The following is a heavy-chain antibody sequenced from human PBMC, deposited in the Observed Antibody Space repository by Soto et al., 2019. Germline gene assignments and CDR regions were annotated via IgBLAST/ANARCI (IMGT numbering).Heavy chain of an antibody. Sequence: GGSLRLSCAASGFTFSSYGMHWVRQAPGKGLEWVAVIWYDGSNKYYADSVKGRFTISRDDSKNTLYLQMNSLRAEDTAVYYCARDLGRFGSGRDHFDYPAQRTLVTVSS. D-gene: IGHD3-10*01. V-gene: IGHV3-33*01. CDR2: IWYDGSNK. CDR3: ARDLGRFGSGRDHFDY. J-gene: IGHJ4*01. CDR1: GFTFSSYG.